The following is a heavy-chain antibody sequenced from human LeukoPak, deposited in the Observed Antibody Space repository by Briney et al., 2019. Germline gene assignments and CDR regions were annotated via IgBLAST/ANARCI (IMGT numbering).Heavy chain of an antibody. J-gene: IGHJ4*02. CDR3: ARRSGIAVAGAFDY. CDR2: IRYDGSND. D-gene: IGHD6-19*01. CDR1: GFAFSTYG. Sequence: GGSLRLSCAASGFAFSTYGIHWVRQAPGKGLEWVAFIRYDGSNDYYADSVKGRFSISRDNFKNTLYLQMNSLRAEDTAVYYCARRSGIAVAGAFDYWGQGTLVTVSS. V-gene: IGHV3-33*08.